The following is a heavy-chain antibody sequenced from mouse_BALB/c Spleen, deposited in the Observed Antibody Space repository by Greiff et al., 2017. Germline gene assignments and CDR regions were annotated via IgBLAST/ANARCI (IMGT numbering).Heavy chain of an antibody. CDR3: ASFPGYAMDY. CDR1: GFSLTSYG. Sequence: QVQLQQSGPSLVQPSQSLSITCTVSGFSLTSYGVHWVRQSPGKGLEWLGVIWRGGSTDYNAAFISRLSISKDNSKSQVFFKMNSLQANDTAIYYCASFPGYAMDYWGQGTSVTVSS. CDR2: IWRGGST. J-gene: IGHJ4*01. V-gene: IGHV2-2*02.